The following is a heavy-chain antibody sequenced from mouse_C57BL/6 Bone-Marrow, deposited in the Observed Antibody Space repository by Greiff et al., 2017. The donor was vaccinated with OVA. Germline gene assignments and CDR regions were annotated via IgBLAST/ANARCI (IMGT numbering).Heavy chain of an antibody. V-gene: IGHV1-82*01. Sequence: QVQLQQSGPELVKPGASVKISCKASGYAFSRSWLNWVKQRPGKGLEWIGRIYPGDGDTNYNGKFKGKATLTEDKSSSTAYMQLSSLTSEDSAVYFCARHEDGYYASYFDYWGQGTTLTVSS. CDR1: GYAFSRSW. CDR2: IYPGDGDT. CDR3: ARHEDGYYASYFDY. D-gene: IGHD2-3*01. J-gene: IGHJ2*01.